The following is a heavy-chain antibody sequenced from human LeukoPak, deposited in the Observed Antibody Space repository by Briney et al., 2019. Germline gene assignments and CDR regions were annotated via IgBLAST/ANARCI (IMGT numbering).Heavy chain of an antibody. Sequence: GGSLRLSCAASGFTFSNYAMSWVRQAPGKGLEWVSAISGSGGSTYYADPVKSRFTISRDNSKNTLYLQMNSLRAEDTAVYYCALNGREVPSGAFDIWGQGTMVTVSS. CDR3: ALNGREVPSGAFDI. J-gene: IGHJ3*02. V-gene: IGHV3-23*01. CDR1: GFTFSNYA. CDR2: ISGSGGST. D-gene: IGHD3-16*02.